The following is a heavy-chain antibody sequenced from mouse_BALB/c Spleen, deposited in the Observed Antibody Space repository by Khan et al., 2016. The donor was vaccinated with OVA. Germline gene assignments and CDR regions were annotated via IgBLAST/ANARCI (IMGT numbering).Heavy chain of an antibody. V-gene: IGHV1-7*01. CDR3: ARKGGYGNYEMDY. J-gene: IGHJ4*01. D-gene: IGHD2-10*02. CDR1: GYTFTSYW. Sequence: QVQLQQSGAELAKPGASVKMSCKASGYTFTSYWMHWVKQRPGKGLEWIGYINPSTGYTEYNQKFKDKATLTADKSSSTAYMQLSSLTSEDSAVYYCARKGGYGNYEMDYGGQGTSVTVSS. CDR2: INPSTGYT.